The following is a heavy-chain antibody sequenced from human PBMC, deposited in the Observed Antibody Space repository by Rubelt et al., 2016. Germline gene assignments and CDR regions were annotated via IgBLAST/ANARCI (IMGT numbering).Heavy chain of an antibody. D-gene: IGHD1-26*01. V-gene: IGHV4-34*01. J-gene: IGHJ2*01. CDR1: GGSFSGYY. CDR2: INHSGST. CDR3: ARMRRYSGSSYWYFDL. Sequence: QVQLQQWGAGLLKPSETLSLTCAVYGGSFSGYYWSWIRQPPGKGLEWIGEINHSGSTNYNPSLKSRVTISVDTSKNQFSLKLSSVTAADTAVYYCARMRRYSGSSYWYFDLWGRGTLVTVSS.